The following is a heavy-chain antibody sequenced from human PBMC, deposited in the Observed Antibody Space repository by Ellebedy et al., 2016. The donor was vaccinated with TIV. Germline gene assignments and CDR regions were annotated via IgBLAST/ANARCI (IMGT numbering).Heavy chain of an antibody. D-gene: IGHD1-26*01. V-gene: IGHV4-39*07. CDR2: IYYSGSA. J-gene: IGHJ3*02. CDR1: GGSISNSDYY. Sequence: MPSETLSLTCTVSGGSISNSDYYWNWLRQPPGKELEWIGSIYYSGSAYYNPSLKSRVTISVDTSKNQFSLKLSSVTAADTAVYYCARDKGATAFDIWGQGTLVTVSS. CDR3: ARDKGATAFDI.